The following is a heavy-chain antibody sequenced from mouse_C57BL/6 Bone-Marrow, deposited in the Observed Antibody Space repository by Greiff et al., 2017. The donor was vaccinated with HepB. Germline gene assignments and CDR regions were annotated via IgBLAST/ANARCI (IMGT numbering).Heavy chain of an antibody. CDR1: GYSFTGYY. CDR2: INPSTGGN. J-gene: IGHJ2*01. V-gene: IGHV1-42*01. CDR3: ARWVYYDYDGFDY. Sequence: EVKLVESGPELVKPGASVKISCKASGYSFTGYYMNWVKQSTEKSLEWIGEINPSTGGNIYNQKFKAKATLTVDKSSSTAYMPLKSLTSEDSAVYYCARWVYYDYDGFDYWGQVTTLTVST. D-gene: IGHD2-4*01.